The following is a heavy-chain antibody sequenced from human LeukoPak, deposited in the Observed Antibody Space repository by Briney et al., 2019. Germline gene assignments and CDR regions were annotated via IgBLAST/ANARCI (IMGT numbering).Heavy chain of an antibody. CDR3: ATGGFSDWFDP. J-gene: IGHJ5*02. CDR1: GGTFSSYA. Sequence: ASVKVSCKASGGTFSSYAISWVRQAPGQGLEWMGRIIPIFGTANYAQKFQGRVTITTDESTSTAYMELSSLRSEDTAVYYCATGGFSDWFDPWGQGTLVTVSS. CDR2: IIPIFGTA. D-gene: IGHD1-26*01. V-gene: IGHV1-69*05.